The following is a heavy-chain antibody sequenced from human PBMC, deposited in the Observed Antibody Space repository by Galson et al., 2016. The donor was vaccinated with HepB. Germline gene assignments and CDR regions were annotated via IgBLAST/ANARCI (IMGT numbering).Heavy chain of an antibody. Sequence: SVKVSCKASGYTFTNYYMHWVRQAPGQGLEWMGFINPSGGRTTYAQKFQGRVTMTRDTSTSTVSMELSSLRYDDTAVYFCARGLDLGAASWGDAFDLWGQGTMVSVSS. CDR1: GYTFTNYY. CDR3: ARGLDLGAASWGDAFDL. D-gene: IGHD7-27*01. V-gene: IGHV1-46*01. CDR2: INPSGGRT. J-gene: IGHJ3*01.